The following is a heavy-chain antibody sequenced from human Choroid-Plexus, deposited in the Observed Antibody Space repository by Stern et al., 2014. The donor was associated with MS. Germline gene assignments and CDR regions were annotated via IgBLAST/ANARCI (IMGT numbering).Heavy chain of an antibody. CDR2: VSYDGSNK. V-gene: IGHV3-30*18. CDR1: GFTFGSCA. J-gene: IGHJ5*02. CDR3: AKDRQYLTYFFDH. Sequence: QVQLVESGGGVVQPGRPLRLSCVASGFTFGSCAMHWVRQAPGKGLEWVAGVSYDGSNKYYADSVKGRFTISRDNSQKTIYMQMSSLRPEDTAVYYCAKDRQYLTYFFDHWGQGSLVTVSS. D-gene: IGHD2/OR15-2a*01.